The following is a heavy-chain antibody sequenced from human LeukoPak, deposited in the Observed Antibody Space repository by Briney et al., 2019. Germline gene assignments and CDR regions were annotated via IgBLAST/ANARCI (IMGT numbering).Heavy chain of an antibody. D-gene: IGHD4-17*01. CDR1: GFTFSSYA. CDR3: AREEATVTTSAN. Sequence: GGSLRLSCAASGFTFSSYAMSWGRQAPGKGLEWVSVIYSGGSTYYAGPVKGRFTISRDNSKNTLYLQMNSLRAEDTAVYYCAREEATVTTSANWGQGTLVTVSS. J-gene: IGHJ4*02. CDR2: IYSGGST. V-gene: IGHV3-66*01.